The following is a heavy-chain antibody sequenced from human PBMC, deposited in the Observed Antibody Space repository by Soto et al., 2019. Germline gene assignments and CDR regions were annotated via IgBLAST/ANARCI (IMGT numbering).Heavy chain of an antibody. CDR1: GYTFTSYA. CDR3: ARGSDCSGGSCYNDY. CDR2: INAGNGNT. Sequence: QVQLVQSGAEVKKPGASVKVSCKASGYTFTSYAMHWVRQAPGQRLEWMGWINAGNGNTKYSQKFQGRVTITRDTSASTAYIELSSLRSEDTAVYYCARGSDCSGGSCYNDYWGQGTLVTVSS. D-gene: IGHD2-15*01. J-gene: IGHJ4*02. V-gene: IGHV1-3*01.